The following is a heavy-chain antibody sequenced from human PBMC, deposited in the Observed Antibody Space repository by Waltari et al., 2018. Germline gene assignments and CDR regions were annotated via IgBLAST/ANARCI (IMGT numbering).Heavy chain of an antibody. Sequence: EVQLVESGGGLVQPGGSRRLSCSSYGFPFRSYGMNWVRQAPGKGLEWVSYISPSSSTITYADSMKGRFTISRDNAKNSLYLQMNSLRADDTAVYYCVREYDSGGAGYWGQGTLVTVSS. CDR3: VREYDSGGAGY. D-gene: IGHD3-22*01. V-gene: IGHV3-48*04. CDR2: ISPSSSTI. J-gene: IGHJ4*02. CDR1: GFPFRSYG.